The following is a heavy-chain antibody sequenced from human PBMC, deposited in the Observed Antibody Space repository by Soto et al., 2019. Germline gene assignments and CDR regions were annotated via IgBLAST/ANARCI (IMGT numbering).Heavy chain of an antibody. J-gene: IGHJ4*02. CDR1: GSTFESTG. CDR2: INDYGTTI. D-gene: IGHD1-1*01. CDR3: ARGGLEPFDY. Sequence: EVQLVESGEGLFHRGGPRRPSCAPPGSTFESTGWTWVGQAPGKGLVWVSRINDYGTTINYAESVEGRFTISRDDAKSEVYLQMNNLRAEDTAVYYCARGGLEPFDYWGQGALVTVSS. V-gene: IGHV3-74*01.